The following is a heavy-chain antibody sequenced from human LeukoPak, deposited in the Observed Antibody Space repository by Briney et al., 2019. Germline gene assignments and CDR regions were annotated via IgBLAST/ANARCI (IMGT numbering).Heavy chain of an antibody. CDR1: GYTFTSCG. V-gene: IGHV1-18*04. J-gene: IGHJ4*02. Sequence: ASVKVSCKASGYTFTSCGISWVRQAPGQGLEWMGWISAYNGNTNYAQKLQGRVTMTTDTSTSTAYMELRSLRSDDTAVYYCARGGLSGDYDILTGYQYWGQGTLVTVSS. CDR2: ISAYNGNT. D-gene: IGHD3-9*01. CDR3: ARGGLSGDYDILTGYQY.